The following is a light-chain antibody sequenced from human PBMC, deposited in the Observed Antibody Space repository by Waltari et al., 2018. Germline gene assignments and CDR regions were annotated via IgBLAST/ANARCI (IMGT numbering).Light chain of an antibody. Sequence: DIQMTQSPSSLSASVGDRVTITCRASQGITNSLAWYQQKPGKAPKLLLSAASRLEGGVPSRFSGSGSWTDYTLTISSLQPEDFATYYCQQYYSTLWTFGQGTKVEIK. CDR1: QGITNS. V-gene: IGKV1-NL1*01. CDR2: AAS. J-gene: IGKJ1*01. CDR3: QQYYSTLWT.